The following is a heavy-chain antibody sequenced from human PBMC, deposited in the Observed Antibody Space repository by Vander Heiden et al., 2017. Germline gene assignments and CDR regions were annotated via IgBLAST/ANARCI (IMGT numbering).Heavy chain of an antibody. CDR2: ISYDGSNK. CDR1: GFPFCSYG. CDR3: AKERRSSAPNWYFDL. Sequence: QVQLVASGGGVVQPGRSLGVSCAASGFPFCSYGMAWVRQAPGKGLEWVAVISYDGSNKYYADSVKGRFTISRDNSKNTLYLQMNSLRAEDTAVYYCAKERRSSAPNWYFDLWGRGTLVTVSS. V-gene: IGHV3-30*18. D-gene: IGHD6-19*01. J-gene: IGHJ2*01.